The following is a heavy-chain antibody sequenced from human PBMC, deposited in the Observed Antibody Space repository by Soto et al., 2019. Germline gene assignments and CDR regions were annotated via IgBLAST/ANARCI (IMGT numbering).Heavy chain of an antibody. CDR3: ARVYYGNYYFDY. D-gene: IGHD4-17*01. CDR1: GFTFSSHW. J-gene: IGHJ4*02. CDR2: IKQDGSEK. Sequence: GGSLRLSCAASGFTFSSHWMSWVRQAPGKGLEWVANIKQDGSEKYYVDSVKGRFTISRDNAKNSLYLQMNSLRAEDTAVYYCARVYYGNYYFDYWGQGTLVTVSS. V-gene: IGHV3-7*03.